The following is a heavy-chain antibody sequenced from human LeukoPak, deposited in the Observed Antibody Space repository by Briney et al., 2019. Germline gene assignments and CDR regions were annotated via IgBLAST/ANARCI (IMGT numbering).Heavy chain of an antibody. Sequence: SETLSLTCTVSGGSISSSSYYWGWIRQPPGKGLEWIGSIYYSGSTYYNPSLKSRVTMSVDTSKNQFSLKLSSVTAADTAVYYCASEYGDYYYFDYWGQGTLVTVSS. V-gene: IGHV4-39*07. CDR1: GGSISSSSYY. J-gene: IGHJ4*02. CDR2: IYYSGST. D-gene: IGHD4-17*01. CDR3: ASEYGDYYYFDY.